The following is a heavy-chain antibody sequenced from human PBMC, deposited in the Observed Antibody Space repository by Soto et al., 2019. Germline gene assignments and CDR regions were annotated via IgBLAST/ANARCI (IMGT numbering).Heavy chain of an antibody. J-gene: IGHJ3*02. D-gene: IGHD5-18*01. Sequence: GSLRLSCSASGFTFISYAMHWVRLSSRKGLEYFSAISSNGGSTYYADSVMGRFTISRDNSKNTLYLQMSSLRAEYSSVYYCVKQDGYSHAFDIWGQGTMVTVSS. CDR3: VKQDGYSHAFDI. CDR2: ISSNGGST. V-gene: IGHV3-64D*06. CDR1: GFTFISYA.